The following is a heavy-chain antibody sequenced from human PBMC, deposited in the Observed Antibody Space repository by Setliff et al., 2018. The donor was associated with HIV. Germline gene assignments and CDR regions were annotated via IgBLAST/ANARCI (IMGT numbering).Heavy chain of an antibody. CDR1: GYSISSCHY. Sequence: SGPLSLTCAVSGYSISSCHYWGWIRQPPGKGLEWIGSGYHSGTPYDTPSLKSRVTISVDTSKNQFSLKLNSVTAADTAVYYFARHGAYEAYYDYMDVWGKGTTVTVSS. D-gene: IGHD5-12*01. CDR3: ARHGAYEAYYDYMDV. V-gene: IGHV4-38-2*01. J-gene: IGHJ6*03. CDR2: GYHSGTP.